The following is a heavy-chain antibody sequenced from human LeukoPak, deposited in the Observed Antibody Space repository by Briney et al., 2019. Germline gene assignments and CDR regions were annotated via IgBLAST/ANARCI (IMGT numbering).Heavy chain of an antibody. D-gene: IGHD2/OR15-2a*01. Sequence: SETLSLTCTVSGGSISSYYWSWVRQHPGKGLEWIGYTHHRGLTYYNPSLKNRVTISVDTSANQVSLKLSSVTAADTAVYLCAGKPNSLYYFDYWGQGTLVTVSS. CDR1: GGSISSYY. J-gene: IGHJ4*02. CDR3: AGKPNSLYYFDY. V-gene: IGHV4-59*06. CDR2: THHRGLT.